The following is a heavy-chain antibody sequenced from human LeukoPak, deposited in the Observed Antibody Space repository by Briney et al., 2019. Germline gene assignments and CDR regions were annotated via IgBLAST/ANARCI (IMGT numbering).Heavy chain of an antibody. V-gene: IGHV3-7*03. CDR3: ARDSTWLLDY. Sequence: GGSLRLSCTASGFTFRSHWMTWVRQPPGKGLEWVVNIKEDGTVKYYVDSVKGRFTISRDNTKNIMYLEMNSLRADDTAVYFCARDSTWLLDYWGQGTLITVSS. CDR2: IKEDGTVK. CDR1: GFTFRSHW. J-gene: IGHJ4*02. D-gene: IGHD6-19*01.